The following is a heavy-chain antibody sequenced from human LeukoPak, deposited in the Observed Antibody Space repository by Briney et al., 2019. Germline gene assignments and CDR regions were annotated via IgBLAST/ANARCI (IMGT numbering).Heavy chain of an antibody. CDR2: ISYDGSNK. CDR1: GFTFSSYG. Sequence: GRSLRLSCAASGFTFSSYGMHWVRQAPGKGLEWVAVISYDGSNKYYADSVKGRFTISRDNSKNTLYLQMNSLRAEDTAVYYCAKDIIGYCSSTSCYYLLGYYYYGMDVWGQGTTVTVSS. D-gene: IGHD2-2*01. J-gene: IGHJ6*02. CDR3: AKDIIGYCSSTSCYYLLGYYYYGMDV. V-gene: IGHV3-30*18.